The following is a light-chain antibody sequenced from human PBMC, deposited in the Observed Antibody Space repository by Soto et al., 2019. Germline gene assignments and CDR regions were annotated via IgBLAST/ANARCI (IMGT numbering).Light chain of an antibody. CDR3: QQYNSYSWT. CDR1: QSISSW. V-gene: IGKV1-5*01. Sequence: DIQMTQSPSTLSASVGDRVTITCRARQSISSWLAWYQQKPGKAPKVLIYDASRLDSGFPSRFSGGGSGTEFTLTISSLQPDDSATYYCQQYNSYSWTFGQGTKVEIK. J-gene: IGKJ1*01. CDR2: DAS.